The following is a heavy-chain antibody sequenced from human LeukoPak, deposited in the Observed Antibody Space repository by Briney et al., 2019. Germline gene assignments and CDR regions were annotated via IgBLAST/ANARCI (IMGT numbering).Heavy chain of an antibody. CDR1: GFTFSSYG. J-gene: IGHJ4*02. V-gene: IGHV3-33*06. D-gene: IGHD5-24*01. CDR3: AKGPLEMAKGDFDY. CDR2: IWYDGSNK. Sequence: GGSLRLSCAASGFTFSSYGMHWVRQAPGKGLEGVAVIWYDGSNKYYVDSVKGRFTISRDNSKNTLYLQMNSLRAEDTAVYYCAKGPLEMAKGDFDYRGQGTLVTVSS.